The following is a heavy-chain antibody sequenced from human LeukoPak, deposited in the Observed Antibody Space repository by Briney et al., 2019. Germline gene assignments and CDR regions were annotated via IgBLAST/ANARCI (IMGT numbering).Heavy chain of an antibody. V-gene: IGHV2-70*01. CDR2: TDWDDDK. Sequence: SGPSLFKPPPPLTLTFTFSGFSPDTVGIYVSWIRQPPEEALEWVQHTDWDDDKYYCTSLETRLNISKDTSKTQVVLTMTDMVPVDTSTYYCARNSFYYATGGYPPTFYFDYWGQGTLVTVSS. J-gene: IGHJ4*02. CDR3: ARNSFYYATGGYPPTFYFDY. D-gene: IGHD3-22*01. CDR1: GFSPDTVGIY.